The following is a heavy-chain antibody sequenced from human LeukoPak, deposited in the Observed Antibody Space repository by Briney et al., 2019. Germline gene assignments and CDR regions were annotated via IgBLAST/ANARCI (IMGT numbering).Heavy chain of an antibody. CDR2: IYSSEST. CDR3: ARDTGGPGSYAYYGLDV. V-gene: IGHV4-4*07. CDR1: DGSISSYY. Sequence: SETLSLNCSVSDGSISSYYWSWIRQPAGKGLEWIGRIYSSESTNYNPSLKSRVTMSVDTSKNQFSLNLSSVTAADTAVYYCARDTGGPGSYAYYGLDVWGQGTTVTVSS. D-gene: IGHD3-16*01. J-gene: IGHJ6*02.